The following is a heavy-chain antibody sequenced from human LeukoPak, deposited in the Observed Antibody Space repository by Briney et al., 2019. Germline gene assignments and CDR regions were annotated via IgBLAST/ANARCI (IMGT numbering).Heavy chain of an antibody. V-gene: IGHV3-74*01. Sequence: GGSLRLPCAASGITFSSYWMHWVRQAPGKGLVWVSRINSDGSSTSYVDSVKGRFTISRDNAKNTLYLQMNSLRAEDTAVYYCARGWMGRDDYWGQGTQVTVSS. J-gene: IGHJ4*02. CDR1: GITFSSYW. CDR2: INSDGSST. CDR3: ARGWMGRDDY. D-gene: IGHD1-26*01.